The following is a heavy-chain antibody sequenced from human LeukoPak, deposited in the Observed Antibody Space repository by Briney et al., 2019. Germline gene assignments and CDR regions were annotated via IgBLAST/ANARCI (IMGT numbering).Heavy chain of an antibody. CDR3: ARVPSADSFWSGYHDY. Sequence: ASVKVSCKASGYTFTSYDINWVRQATGQGLEWMGWMNPNSGNTGYAQKFQGRVTMTRNTSISTAYMELSSLRSEDTAVYYCARVPSADSFWSGYHDYSGQGTLVTVSS. D-gene: IGHD3-3*01. J-gene: IGHJ4*02. CDR1: GYTFTSYD. V-gene: IGHV1-8*01. CDR2: MNPNSGNT.